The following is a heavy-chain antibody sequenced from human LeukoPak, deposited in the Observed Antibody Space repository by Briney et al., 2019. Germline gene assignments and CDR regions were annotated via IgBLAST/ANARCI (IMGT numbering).Heavy chain of an antibody. V-gene: IGHV3-48*02. CDR2: ISGNSRTT. D-gene: IGHD5/OR15-5a*01. J-gene: IGHJ4*02. CDR1: GFTFSNFA. Sequence: GGSLRLSCTASGFTFSNFAMDLVRQAPGKGLEWVSYISGNSRTTYYADSVKGRFTIFRDNAKNSLYLQMNSLRDEDTAVYYCARGGLNFDYWGQGTLVTVSS. CDR3: ARGGLNFDY.